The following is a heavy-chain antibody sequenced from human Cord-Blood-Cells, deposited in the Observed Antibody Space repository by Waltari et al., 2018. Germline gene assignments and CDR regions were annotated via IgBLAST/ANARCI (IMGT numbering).Heavy chain of an antibody. D-gene: IGHD3-22*01. CDR2: ISGSGGST. CDR3: AKEGGFGTMIVVANDAFDI. V-gene: IGHV3-23*01. CDR1: GFTFSSYA. J-gene: IGHJ3*02. Sequence: EVQLLESGGGLVQPGGSLRLSCAASGFTFSSYAMSWVRQATGKGREWVSAISGSGGSTYYADSVKGRFTISRDNSKNTLYLQMNSLRAEDTAVYYCAKEGGFGTMIVVANDAFDIWGQGTMVTVSS.